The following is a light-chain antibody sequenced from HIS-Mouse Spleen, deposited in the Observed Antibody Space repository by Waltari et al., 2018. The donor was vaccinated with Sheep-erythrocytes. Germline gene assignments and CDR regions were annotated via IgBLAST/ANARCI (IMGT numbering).Light chain of an antibody. Sequence: QSALTQPRSVSGSPGQSVTIPCTGTSSDVGGYNYVSWYQQHPGKAPKLMIYDVSKRPSGVPYRFSGSKAGNTASLTISGLQAEYEADYYCCSYAGSYNHVFATGTKVTVL. CDR3: CSYAGSYNHV. CDR2: DVS. J-gene: IGLJ1*01. V-gene: IGLV2-11*01. CDR1: SSDVGGYNY.